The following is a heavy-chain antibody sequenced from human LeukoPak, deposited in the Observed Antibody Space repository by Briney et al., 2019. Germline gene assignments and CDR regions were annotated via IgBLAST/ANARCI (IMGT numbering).Heavy chain of an antibody. J-gene: IGHJ3*02. CDR1: GFTFSSYS. D-gene: IGHD3-10*01. V-gene: IGHV3-21*01. CDR3: ARVVYYYGSGTLFGAFYI. Sequence: GGSLRLSCAASGFTFSSYSMSWVRQAPGKGLEWVSSISSSSSYIYYADSVKGRFTISRDDAKNSLHLQMNSLRAEDTAVYYCARVVYYYGSGTLFGAFYIWGQGTMVTVSS. CDR2: ISSSSSYI.